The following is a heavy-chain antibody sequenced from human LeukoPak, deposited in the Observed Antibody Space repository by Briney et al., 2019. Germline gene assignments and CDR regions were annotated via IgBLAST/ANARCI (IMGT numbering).Heavy chain of an antibody. J-gene: IGHJ4*02. CDR1: GFTFSSYA. CDR3: AKAETLLWFGELFY. Sequence: GGSLRLSCAASGFTFSSYAMSWVRQAPGKGLEWVSAISGSGGSTYYADSVMGRFTISRDNSKNTLYLQMNSLRAEDTAVYYCAKAETLLWFGELFYWGQGTLVTVSS. D-gene: IGHD3-10*01. CDR2: ISGSGGST. V-gene: IGHV3-23*01.